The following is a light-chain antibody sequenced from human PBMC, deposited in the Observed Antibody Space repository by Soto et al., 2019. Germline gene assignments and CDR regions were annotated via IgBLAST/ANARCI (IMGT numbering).Light chain of an antibody. Sequence: EIVMTQSPATLSVSPGERATLSCRASQSVSSYLAWYQQKPGQAPRLLIYGASTRATGCPARFSGRGSGTEFTRTVSGLQSEDFAVYSCQRYDHWPFSFGQGTRLDIK. CDR1: QSVSSY. J-gene: IGKJ5*01. CDR2: GAS. CDR3: QRYDHWPFS. V-gene: IGKV3-15*01.